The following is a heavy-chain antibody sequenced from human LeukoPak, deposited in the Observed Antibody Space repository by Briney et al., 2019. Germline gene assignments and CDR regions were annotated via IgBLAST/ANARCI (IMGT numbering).Heavy chain of an antibody. CDR1: GGSISSSSYY. CDR3: ARDLRGYCSGGSCYGFDP. CDR2: IYYSGST. J-gene: IGHJ5*02. Sequence: SETLSLTCTVSGGSISSSSYYWGWIRQPPGKGLEWIGSIYYSGSTYYNPSLKSRVTISVDTSKNQFSLKLSSVTAADTAVYYCARDLRGYCSGGSCYGFDPWGQGTLVTVSS. D-gene: IGHD2-15*01. V-gene: IGHV4-39*07.